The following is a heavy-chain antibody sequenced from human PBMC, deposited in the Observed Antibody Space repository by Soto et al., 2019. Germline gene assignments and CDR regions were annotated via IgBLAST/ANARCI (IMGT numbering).Heavy chain of an antibody. Sequence: SVKVSCKASGGTFSSYAISWVRQAPGQGLEWMGGITPIFGTANYAQKFQGRVTITADESTSTAYMELSSLRSEDTAVYYCASGVCTSCISYYYYGMDVWGQGTTVTVSS. D-gene: IGHD2-2*01. CDR2: ITPIFGTA. J-gene: IGHJ6*02. V-gene: IGHV1-69*13. CDR1: GGTFSSYA. CDR3: ASGVCTSCISYYYYGMDV.